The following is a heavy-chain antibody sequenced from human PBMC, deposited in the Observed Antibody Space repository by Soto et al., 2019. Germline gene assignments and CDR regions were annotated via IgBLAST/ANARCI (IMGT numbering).Heavy chain of an antibody. J-gene: IGHJ4*02. Sequence: QVHLVQSGAEVKKPGASVKVSCQGSGYAFTTYGIPWVRQAPGQGLEWMGCISAHNGNTNYAQKLQGRVTVTRDTSKSTAYLELRSLRYDDTAVYYCARGRYGDYWGQGALVTVSS. CDR1: GYAFTTYG. CDR2: ISAHNGNT. V-gene: IGHV1-18*01. D-gene: IGHD1-1*01. CDR3: ARGRYGDY.